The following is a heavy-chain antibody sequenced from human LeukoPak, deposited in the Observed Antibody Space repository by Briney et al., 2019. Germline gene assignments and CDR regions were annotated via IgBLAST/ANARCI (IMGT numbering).Heavy chain of an antibody. CDR1: GGTFSSYA. D-gene: IGHD5-24*01. CDR3: ASHGEMTTAPLYFDY. J-gene: IGHJ4*02. V-gene: IGHV1-69*13. Sequence: GASVKVSCKASGGTFSSYAISWVRQAPGQGLEWMGGIIPIFGTANYAQKFQGRVTITADESTSTAYMELSSLRSEDTAVYYRASHGEMTTAPLYFDYWGQGTLVTVSS. CDR2: IIPIFGTA.